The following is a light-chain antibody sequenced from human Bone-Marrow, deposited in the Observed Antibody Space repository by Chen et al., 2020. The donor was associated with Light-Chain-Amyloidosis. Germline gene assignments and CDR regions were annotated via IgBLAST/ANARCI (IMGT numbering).Light chain of an antibody. CDR2: GSS. V-gene: IGKV3-20*01. CDR1: QTISSNY. J-gene: IGKJ4*01. Sequence: EIVLTQSPGTLSLSPGEGANLPCRASQTISSNYLTGYQQKFGQAPRLLIYGSSSRATGIPDRFTGSGSGTDFTLTINSLEPEDFAMYYCQQYGTSPLTFGGGTKVEI. CDR3: QQYGTSPLT.